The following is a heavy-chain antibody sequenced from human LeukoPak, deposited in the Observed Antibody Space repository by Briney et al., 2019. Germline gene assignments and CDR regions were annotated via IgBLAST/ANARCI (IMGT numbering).Heavy chain of an antibody. CDR3: ARRISSHGYNWFDP. CDR1: GGSISSYY. CDR2: IYYSGST. Sequence: SETLSLTCTVSGGSISSYYWSWIRQPPGKGLEWIGYIYYSGSTNYNPSLKSRVTISVDTSKNQFSLKLSSVTAADTAVYYCARRISSHGYNWFDPWGQGTLVTVSS. V-gene: IGHV4-59*08. D-gene: IGHD6-6*01. J-gene: IGHJ5*02.